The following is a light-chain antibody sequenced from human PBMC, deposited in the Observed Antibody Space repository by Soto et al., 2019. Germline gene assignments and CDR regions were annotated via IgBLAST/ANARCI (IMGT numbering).Light chain of an antibody. J-gene: IGKJ4*01. CDR1: LSVSSSY. V-gene: IGKV3-20*01. CDR2: GAS. Sequence: EIVLTQSPGTLSLSPGERATLSCRASLSVSSSYLAWYQQKPGQAPRLLIYGASSRATGIPDRFSGSGSGTDFTLTISRLEPEDFAVYYCQQYGSSPFGGGTKVEIK. CDR3: QQYGSSP.